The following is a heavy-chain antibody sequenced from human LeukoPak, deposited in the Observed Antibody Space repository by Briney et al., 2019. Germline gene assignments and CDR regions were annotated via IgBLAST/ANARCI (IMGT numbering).Heavy chain of an antibody. CDR2: INLSGGTT. Sequence: ASLKVSCTASGFTFTSYYMRWVRQAPGQGLGWMGIINLSGGTTSYAQKSQGRVTMTRDMSTSTVYMELSSLRSEGTAVYYCARDLGYRLIFWFDPWGQGTLVTVSS. V-gene: IGHV1-46*01. D-gene: IGHD2-2*01. CDR1: GFTFTSYY. J-gene: IGHJ5*02. CDR3: ARDLGYRLIFWFDP.